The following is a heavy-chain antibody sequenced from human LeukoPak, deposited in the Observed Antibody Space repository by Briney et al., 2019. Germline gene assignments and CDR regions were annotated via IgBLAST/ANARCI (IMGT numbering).Heavy chain of an antibody. CDR1: GGSISSSSYY. CDR3: ARATTAAGNFDY. Sequence: SETLSLTCTVSGGSISSSSYYWSWIRQPAGKGLEWIGRIYTSGSTNYNPSLKSRVTMSVDTSKNQFSLKLSSVTAADTAVYYCARATTAAGNFDYWGQGTLVTVSS. V-gene: IGHV4-61*02. CDR2: IYTSGST. D-gene: IGHD6-13*01. J-gene: IGHJ4*02.